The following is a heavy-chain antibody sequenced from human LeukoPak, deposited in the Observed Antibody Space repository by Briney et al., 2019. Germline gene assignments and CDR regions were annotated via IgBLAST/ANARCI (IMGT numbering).Heavy chain of an antibody. J-gene: IGHJ4*02. V-gene: IGHV3-33*06. CDR2: IWYDGSNK. Sequence: GGSLRLSCAASGFTFSSYGMHWVRQAPGKGLEWVAVIWYDGSNKYYADSVKGRFTISRDNSKNTLYLQMNSLRAEDTAVYYCAKDRSAYYYNSSGPKDYWGQGTLVTVSS. CDR1: GFTFSSYG. CDR3: AKDRSAYYYNSSGPKDY. D-gene: IGHD3-22*01.